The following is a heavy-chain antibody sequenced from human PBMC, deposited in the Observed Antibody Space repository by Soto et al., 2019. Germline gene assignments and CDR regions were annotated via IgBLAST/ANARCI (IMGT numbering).Heavy chain of an antibody. Sequence: QVQLVQSGAEVKKPGSSVKVSCKASGGTFSSYTISWVRQAPGQGLEWMGRIIPILGIANYAQKFQGRVTITADKSTSTAYMELSSLRSEDTAVCYCAREDYGGSSGRGDYWGQGTLVTVSS. J-gene: IGHJ4*02. V-gene: IGHV1-69*08. CDR2: IIPILGIA. CDR3: AREDYGGSSGRGDY. D-gene: IGHD2-15*01. CDR1: GGTFSSYT.